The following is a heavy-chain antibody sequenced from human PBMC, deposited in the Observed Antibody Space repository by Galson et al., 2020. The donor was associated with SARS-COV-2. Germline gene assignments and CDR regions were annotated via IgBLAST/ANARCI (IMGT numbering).Heavy chain of an antibody. Sequence: GGSLRLSCAASGFTFSSYAMHWVRQAPGKGLEWVAVISYDGSNKYYADSVKGRFTISRDNSKNTLYLQMNSLRAEDTAVYYCARPHSGSYYDRFDYWGQGTLVTVSS. CDR1: GFTFSSYA. CDR3: ARPHSGSYYDRFDY. V-gene: IGHV3-30*04. CDR2: ISYDGSNK. D-gene: IGHD1-26*01. J-gene: IGHJ4*02.